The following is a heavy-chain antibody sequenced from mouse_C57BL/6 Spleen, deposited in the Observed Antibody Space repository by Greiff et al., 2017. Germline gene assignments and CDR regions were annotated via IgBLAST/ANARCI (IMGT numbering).Heavy chain of an antibody. CDR1: GYSITSGYY. J-gene: IGHJ4*01. D-gene: IGHD1-1*01. V-gene: IGHV3-6*01. CDR3: ARTLLTVVADYAMDY. Sequence: DVQLQESGPGLVKPSQSLSLTCSVTGYSITSGYYWNWIRQFPGNKLEWMGYISYDGSNNYNPSIKNRISITRDTSKNQFFLKLNSVTTEDTATYYCARTLLTVVADYAMDYWGQGTSVTVSS. CDR2: ISYDGSN.